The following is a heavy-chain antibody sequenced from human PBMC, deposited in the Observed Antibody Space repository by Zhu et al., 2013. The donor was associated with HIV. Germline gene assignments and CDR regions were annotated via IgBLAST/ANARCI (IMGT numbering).Heavy chain of an antibody. CDR3: GTGLTVIGTRGXYRFGWDS. D-gene: IGHD3-10*01. CDR1: GSSLSGLS. Sequence: QARLQQWGAGLLKPSQTLSLTCALYGSSLSGLSYVWIRQAPGKGLEWVGEIDQTGKTSYNPVFRGRLEIQRDVSKNQFSLRLTSVTPADNGTFFXGTGLTVIGTRGXYRFGWDSWGQGT. V-gene: IGHV4-34*01. J-gene: IGHJ4*03. CDR2: IDQTGKT.